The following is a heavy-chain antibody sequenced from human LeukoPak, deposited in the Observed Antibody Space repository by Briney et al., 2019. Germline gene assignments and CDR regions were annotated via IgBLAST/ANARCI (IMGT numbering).Heavy chain of an antibody. CDR2: IYYSGST. J-gene: IGHJ4*02. CDR1: GGSISSYY. V-gene: IGHV4-59*01. D-gene: IGHD2-15*01. CDR3: ASSVKYCSGGSCDLWVEGY. Sequence: SETLSLTCTVSGGSISSYYWSWIRQPPGKGLEWIGYIYYSGSTNYNPSLRSRVTISVDTSKNQFSLKLNSVTAADTAVYYCASSVKYCSGGSCDLWVEGYWGQGTLVTVSS.